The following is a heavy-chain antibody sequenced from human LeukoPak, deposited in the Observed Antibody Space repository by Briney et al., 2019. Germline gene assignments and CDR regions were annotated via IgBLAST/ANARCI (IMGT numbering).Heavy chain of an antibody. D-gene: IGHD3-10*01. Sequence: PSQTLSLTCTVSGDSISSGDYYWSWIRQPPGEGLEWIGYIYYSGTTYYTPSLKSRVTISVDTSKNQFSLKLSSVTAADTAVYYCARDSGGPFDYWGQGTLVTVSS. CDR1: GDSISSGDYY. J-gene: IGHJ4*02. V-gene: IGHV4-30-4*08. CDR3: ARDSGGPFDY. CDR2: IYYSGTT.